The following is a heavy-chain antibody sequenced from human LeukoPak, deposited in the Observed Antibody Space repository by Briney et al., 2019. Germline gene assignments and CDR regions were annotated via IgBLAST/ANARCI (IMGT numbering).Heavy chain of an antibody. CDR3: ARDPPYCSGGSCLKFDY. D-gene: IGHD2-15*01. CDR2: IIPIFGTA. V-gene: IGHV1-69*05. J-gene: IGHJ4*02. Sequence: GASVKVSCKASGGTFSSYAISWVRQAPGQGLEWVGRIIPIFGTANYAQKFQGRVTITTDESTSTAYMELSSLRSEDTAVYYCARDPPYCSGGSCLKFDYWGQGTLVTVSS. CDR1: GGTFSSYA.